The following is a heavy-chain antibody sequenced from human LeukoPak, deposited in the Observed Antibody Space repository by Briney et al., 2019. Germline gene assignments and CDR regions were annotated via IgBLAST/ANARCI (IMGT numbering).Heavy chain of an antibody. D-gene: IGHD2-15*01. CDR3: ARDSHHCSGGSCYGLAFDI. J-gene: IGHJ3*02. CDR2: IYYSGST. Sequence: PSETLSLTCTVSGGSSSSYYWSWIRQHPGKGLEWIGYIYYSGSTNYNPSLKSRVTISVDTSKNQFSLKLSSVTAADTAVYYCARDSHHCSGGSCYGLAFDIWGQGTMVTVSS. V-gene: IGHV4-59*01. CDR1: GGSSSSYY.